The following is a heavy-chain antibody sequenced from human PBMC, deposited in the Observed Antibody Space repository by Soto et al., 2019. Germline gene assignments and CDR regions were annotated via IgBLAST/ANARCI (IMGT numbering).Heavy chain of an antibody. CDR2: IYYSGST. J-gene: IGHJ5*02. D-gene: IGHD4-17*01. CDR1: GGSISSGGYY. V-gene: IGHV4-31*03. CDR3: ARDTPKYGTWFDP. Sequence: SETLSLTCTVSGGSISSGGYYWSWIRQHPGKGLEWIGYIYYSGSTYYSPSLKSRVTISVDTSKNQFSLKLSSVTAADTAVYYCARDTPKYGTWFDPWGQGTLVTVSS.